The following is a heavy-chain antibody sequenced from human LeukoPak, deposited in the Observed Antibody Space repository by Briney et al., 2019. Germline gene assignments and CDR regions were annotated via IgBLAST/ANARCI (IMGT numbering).Heavy chain of an antibody. V-gene: IGHV5-51*01. CDR3: AKLGMEGIDY. D-gene: IGHD2-8*01. J-gene: IGHJ4*02. Sequence: GESLKISCKGSGYRLTAYWSVWVRQMRAKGLEWRGIIYPADSDTTYSPPFQGHVTISADKSISTAYLQWSSLKASDSAMYYCAKLGMEGIDYWGQGTLVTVSS. CDR2: IYPADSDT. CDR1: GYRLTAYW.